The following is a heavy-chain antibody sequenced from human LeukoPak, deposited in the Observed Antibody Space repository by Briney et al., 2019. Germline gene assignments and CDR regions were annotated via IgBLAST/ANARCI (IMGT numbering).Heavy chain of an antibody. D-gene: IGHD1-7*01. Sequence: PGGSLRLSCAASGFTFSSYSMNWVRQAPGKGLEWVSYISSSSSTIYYADSVEGRFTISRDNAKNSLYLQMNSLRAEDTAVYYCARGGTTRAEYFQHWGQGTLVTVSS. V-gene: IGHV3-48*01. CDR3: ARGGTTRAEYFQH. CDR1: GFTFSSYS. J-gene: IGHJ1*01. CDR2: ISSSSSTI.